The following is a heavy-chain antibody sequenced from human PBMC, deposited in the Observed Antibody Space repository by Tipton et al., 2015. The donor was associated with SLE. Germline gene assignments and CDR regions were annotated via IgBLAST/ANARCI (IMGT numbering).Heavy chain of an antibody. CDR3: ARPQAPVAGTSDAFDI. CDR1: GGSISSGSYY. CDR2: FYTSGST. J-gene: IGHJ3*02. V-gene: IGHV4-61*02. Sequence: LRLSCTVSGGSISSGSYYWSWTRQPAGKGVEWIGRFYTSGSTNYNPSLKSRVTISVDTSKNQFSLKLVSVTAADTAVYYCARPQAPVAGTSDAFDIWGQGTRVTVSS. D-gene: IGHD6-19*01.